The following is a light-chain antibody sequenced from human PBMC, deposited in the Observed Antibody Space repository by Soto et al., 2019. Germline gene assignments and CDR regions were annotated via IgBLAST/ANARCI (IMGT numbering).Light chain of an antibody. CDR3: QQDNNFEGWT. CDR1: QSVSSN. J-gene: IGKJ1*01. CDR2: GAS. V-gene: IGKV3-15*01. Sequence: EIVMTQSPATLSVSPGERATLSCRASQSVSSNLAWYQQKPGQAPRLLIYGASTRATGIPARFSGSGSGTEFTLTISSLQSEDLAVYYCQQDNNFEGWTIGQGTKVEIK.